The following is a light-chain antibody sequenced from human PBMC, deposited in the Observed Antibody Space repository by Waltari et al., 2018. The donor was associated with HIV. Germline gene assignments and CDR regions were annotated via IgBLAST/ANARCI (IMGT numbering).Light chain of an antibody. J-gene: IGLJ2*01. CDR3: QSDDSSLGGVV. V-gene: IGLV1-40*01. Sequence: QSVLTQPPSVSGAPGQRVTISCTGGSSNIGAGYHVHWYQQLPGTAPKLLIFGNGNGPSGFPGRFSGSKSGTSASLAITGLQAEDGADYYCQSDDSSLGGVVFGGGTKLTVL. CDR2: GNG. CDR1: SSNIGAGYH.